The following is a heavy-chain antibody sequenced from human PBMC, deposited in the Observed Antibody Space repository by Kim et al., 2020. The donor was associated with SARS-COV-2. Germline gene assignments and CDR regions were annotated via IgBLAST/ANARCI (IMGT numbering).Heavy chain of an antibody. CDR1: GCTFSSYA. CDR2: IIPIFGTA. D-gene: IGHD3-10*01. J-gene: IGHJ5*02. V-gene: IGHV1-69*13. Sequence: SVKVSCKASGCTFSSYAISWVRQAPGQGLEWMGGIIPIFGTANYAQKFQGRVTITADESTSTAYMELSSLRSEDTAVYYCASATYYYGSGSYYFPFDPWGQGTLVTVSS. CDR3: ASATYYYGSGSYYFPFDP.